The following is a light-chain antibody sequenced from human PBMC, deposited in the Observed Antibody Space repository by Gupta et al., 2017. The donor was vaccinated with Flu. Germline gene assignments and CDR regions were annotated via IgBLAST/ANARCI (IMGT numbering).Light chain of an antibody. J-gene: IGLJ3*02. V-gene: IGLV1-51*01. Sequence: SVLTPPPSVPAAPGRQATLSCSGSSSNVGMSFVYWYQLRPGTAPELLMYDNDKRPSGIPDRFSGSKSGTSATLAICGLRTEDEADYYCGTWDTSLRAVGFGGGTKLAVL. CDR1: SSNVGMSF. CDR2: DND. CDR3: GTWDTSLRAVG.